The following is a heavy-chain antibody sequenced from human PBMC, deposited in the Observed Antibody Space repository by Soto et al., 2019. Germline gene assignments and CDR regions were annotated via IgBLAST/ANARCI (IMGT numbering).Heavy chain of an antibody. J-gene: IGHJ6*02. V-gene: IGHV3-53*02. CDR3: AKGDGFILAV. Sequence: VQVLATGGGLIQPGGSLRLSCAASGFTVNSNYMSWVRQAPGEGLQWVSITNTGGTTYYADSMKGRFTVSRDNSKNTLYLQMNSLRAEDTAVYYCAKGDGFILAVWGQGTTVSVSS. CDR1: GFTVNSNY. D-gene: IGHD1-26*01. CDR2: TNTGGTT.